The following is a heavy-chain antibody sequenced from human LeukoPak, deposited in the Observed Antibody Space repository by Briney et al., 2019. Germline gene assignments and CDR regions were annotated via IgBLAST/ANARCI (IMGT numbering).Heavy chain of an antibody. V-gene: IGHV3-33*01. CDR3: ARDDYGGKLDI. CDR2: VWYDGSNK. CDR1: GFTFSNYD. D-gene: IGHD4-23*01. J-gene: IGHJ3*02. Sequence: AGSLRLSCAASGFTFSNYDMHWVRQAPGKGLEWVAVVWYDGSNKYYADSVKGRFTISRDNSKNTLYLQMNSLRAEDTAVYYCARDDYGGKLDIWGQGTVVTVSS.